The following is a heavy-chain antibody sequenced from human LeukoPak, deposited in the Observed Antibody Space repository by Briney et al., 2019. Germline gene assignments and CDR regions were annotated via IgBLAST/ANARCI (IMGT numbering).Heavy chain of an antibody. D-gene: IGHD2-2*01. J-gene: IGHJ5*02. Sequence: PGGFLRLSCAASGFTFSNYAMTWVRQAPGKGLEWVAFISQSGGRSTDYADSVRGRLTISRDNSKNTLYLQMNSLRAEDTAVYHCARDLGCSTSSCRYNWFDPWGQGTLVTVSS. CDR2: ISQSGGRST. V-gene: IGHV3-23*01. CDR3: ARDLGCSTSSCRYNWFDP. CDR1: GFTFSNYA.